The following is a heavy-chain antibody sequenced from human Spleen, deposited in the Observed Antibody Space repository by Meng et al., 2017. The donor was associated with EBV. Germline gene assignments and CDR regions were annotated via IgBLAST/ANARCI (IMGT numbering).Heavy chain of an antibody. Sequence: QVQLVQSGAEVKKPXXSVKVSCKASGYSFTDYDMHWVRQAPGQGLEWMGRIKPHSGGREYTQKFQGRVTMTKNTSISTAYMELTRLRPDDTAVYYCARETYDGVDVWGPGTSVTVSS. CDR1: GYSFTDYD. CDR3: ARETYDGVDV. CDR2: IKPHSGGR. V-gene: IGHV1-2*06. J-gene: IGHJ6*02.